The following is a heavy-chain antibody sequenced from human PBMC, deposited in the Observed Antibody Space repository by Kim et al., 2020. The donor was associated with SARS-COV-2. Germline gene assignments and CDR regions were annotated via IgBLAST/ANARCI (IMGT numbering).Heavy chain of an antibody. Sequence: ASVKVSCKVSGYTLTELSMHWVRQAPGKGLEWMGGFDPEDGETIYAQKFQGRVTMTEDTSTDTAYMELSSLRSEDTAVYYCATVYMLGYYDSSGHTERTFDYWGQGTLVTVSS. D-gene: IGHD3-22*01. V-gene: IGHV1-24*01. CDR3: ATVYMLGYYDSSGHTERTFDY. CDR1: GYTLTELS. CDR2: FDPEDGET. J-gene: IGHJ4*02.